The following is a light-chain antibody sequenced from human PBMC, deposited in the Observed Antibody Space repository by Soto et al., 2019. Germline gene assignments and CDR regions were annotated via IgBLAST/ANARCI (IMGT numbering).Light chain of an antibody. CDR2: EVS. Sequence: QSALTQPASVSGSPGQSITISCTGTSSDVGAYNSVCWHQQHPGKAPKLMIYEVSNRPSGVSDRFSASKSGNTASLTISGLQADDEADYYSSSFTRSDTWVFGGGTKLTVL. CDR3: SSFTRSDTWV. V-gene: IGLV2-14*01. J-gene: IGLJ3*02. CDR1: SSDVGAYNS.